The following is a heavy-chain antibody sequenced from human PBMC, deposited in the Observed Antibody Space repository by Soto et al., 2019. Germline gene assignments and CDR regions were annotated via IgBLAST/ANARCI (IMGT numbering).Heavy chain of an antibody. CDR3: VRQGIDYLHGLVDV. D-gene: IGHD1-26*01. J-gene: IGHJ6*02. V-gene: IGHV4-59*08. Sequence: QVELQQSGPGLVKPSGTPSLTCTVSSGPDSSHNWGWIRQPPGRGLEWIGYVYYTGDTSYNPSLKSRATISAATSTKIISLTLSSVTAADTAVYYCVRQGIDYLHGLVDVWGQGTTVSVSS. CDR2: VYYTGDT. CDR1: SGPDSSHN.